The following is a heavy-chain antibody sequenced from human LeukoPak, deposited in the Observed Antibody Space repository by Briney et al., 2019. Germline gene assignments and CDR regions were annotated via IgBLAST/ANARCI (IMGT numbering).Heavy chain of an antibody. CDR2: IDPSDSQT. Sequence: GESLKISCKGFGNSFTKYWINWVRQMPGKGLEWMGRIDPSDSQTKYSPSFQGHVTISADKSITTAYLQWSSLKASDTGIYYCARAYSGYDSFDYWGQGTLVTVSS. CDR1: GNSFTKYW. CDR3: ARAYSGYDSFDY. D-gene: IGHD5-12*01. J-gene: IGHJ4*02. V-gene: IGHV5-10-1*01.